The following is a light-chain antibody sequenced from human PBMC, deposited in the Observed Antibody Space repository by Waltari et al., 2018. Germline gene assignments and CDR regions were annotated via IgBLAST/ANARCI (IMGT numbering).Light chain of an antibody. Sequence: DIQMTQSPSSLSASVGDRVTITCRASQRIISFLNWYQQKPGKAPKLLIYAASSLQSGVPSRFSGSGSGTDFTLTISRLEPEDFAVYYCQQYGSSPRTFGQGTKVDIK. V-gene: IGKV1-39*01. J-gene: IGKJ1*01. CDR1: QRIISF. CDR3: QQYGSSPRT. CDR2: AAS.